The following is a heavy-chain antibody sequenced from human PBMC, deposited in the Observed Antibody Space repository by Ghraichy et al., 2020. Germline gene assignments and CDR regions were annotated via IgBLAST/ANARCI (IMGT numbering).Heavy chain of an antibody. D-gene: IGHD6-13*01. V-gene: IGHV4-61*01. CDR2: IYYSGST. Sequence: SETLSLTCTVSGGSVSSGNYYWSWIRQPPGKGLEWIGYIYYSGSTNYNPSLKSRVTISVDTSKNQFSLKLSYVTAADTAVYYCARSFYGDSSSWYIWGQGTLVTVSS. CDR1: GGSVSSGNYY. CDR3: ARSFYGDSSSWYI. J-gene: IGHJ4*02.